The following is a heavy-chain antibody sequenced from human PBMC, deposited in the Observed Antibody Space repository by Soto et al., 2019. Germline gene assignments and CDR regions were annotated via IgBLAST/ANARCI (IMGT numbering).Heavy chain of an antibody. CDR3: AKSHYYDSSGYYFRGYFDY. CDR2: ISGSGGST. V-gene: IGHV3-23*01. J-gene: IGHJ4*02. CDR1: GFTFSSYA. D-gene: IGHD3-22*01. Sequence: PGGSLRLSCAASGFTFSSYAMSWVRQAPGKGLEWVSAISGSGGSTYYADSVKGRFTISRGNSKNTLYLQMNSLRAEDTAVYYCAKSHYYDSSGYYFRGYFDYWGQGTLVTAPQ.